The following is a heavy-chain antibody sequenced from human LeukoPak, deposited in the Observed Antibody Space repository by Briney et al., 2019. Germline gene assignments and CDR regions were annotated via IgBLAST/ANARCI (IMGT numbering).Heavy chain of an antibody. Sequence: PSETLSLTCTVSGGSISGYYWSWVRQPAGKGLEWIGRIYSGGSSHYNPSLKSRLTVSVDTSKNQFSLKLTSVTAADTAVYYCARGSRSSMDMFDYWGQGTLVTVSS. CDR1: GGSISGYY. CDR2: IYSGGSS. J-gene: IGHJ4*02. CDR3: ARGSRSSMDMFDY. V-gene: IGHV4-4*07. D-gene: IGHD2/OR15-2a*01.